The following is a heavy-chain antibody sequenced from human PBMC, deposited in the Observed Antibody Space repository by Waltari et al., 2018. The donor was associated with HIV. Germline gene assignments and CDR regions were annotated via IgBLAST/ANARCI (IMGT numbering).Heavy chain of an antibody. CDR2: IKEDGSGK. V-gene: IGHV3-7*01. J-gene: IGHJ6*02. CDR3: ARDASYFDFWSGGYYDYGLDV. D-gene: IGHD3-3*01. CDR1: GFKFSSFW. Sequence: EVQLVESGGDMVQPGESLRLSCAASGFKFSSFWMNWVRQATGKRLEWVANIKEDGSGKYYVDSVKGRFTISRDNVKNSLYLQMNSLRAEDTAVYYCARDASYFDFWSGGYYDYGLDVWGQGTTVTVSS.